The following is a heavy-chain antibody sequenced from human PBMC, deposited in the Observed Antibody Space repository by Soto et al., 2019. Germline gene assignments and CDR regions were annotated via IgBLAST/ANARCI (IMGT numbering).Heavy chain of an antibody. J-gene: IGHJ4*02. D-gene: IGHD3-10*01. Sequence: SGPTLVNPTQTLTLTCTFSGFSLSTGGMRVSWIRQPPGKALEWLARIDWDDDKFYSTSLTTRLTISKDTSKNQVVLTMTNMDPVDTATYYRARSITMVRGVIIDFDYGGQGTLVTVSS. CDR3: ARSITMVRGVIIDFDY. CDR2: IDWDDDK. V-gene: IGHV2-70*04. CDR1: GFSLSTGGMR.